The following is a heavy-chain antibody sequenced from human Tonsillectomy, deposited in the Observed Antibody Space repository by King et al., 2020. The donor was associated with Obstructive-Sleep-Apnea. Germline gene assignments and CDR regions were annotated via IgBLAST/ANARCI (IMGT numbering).Heavy chain of an antibody. CDR2: ISSSSSYL. Sequence: VQLVESGGGLVKPGGSLRLSCAASGFTFSSYSMNWVRQAPGKGLEWVSSISSSSSYLYHADSCKGRFTISRANAKNSLYLQMNSLRAEDTAVYYCARDRIAAAGSYYYYGMDVWGQGTTVTVSS. V-gene: IGHV3-21*01. D-gene: IGHD6-13*01. CDR3: ARDRIAAAGSYYYYGMDV. J-gene: IGHJ6*02. CDR1: GFTFSSYS.